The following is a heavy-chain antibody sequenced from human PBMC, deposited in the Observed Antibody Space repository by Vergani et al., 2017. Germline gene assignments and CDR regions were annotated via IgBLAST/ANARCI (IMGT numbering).Heavy chain of an antibody. J-gene: IGHJ4*02. Sequence: QVQLVQSGAEVKKPGSSVKVSCKASGGTFSSYAISWVRQAPGQGLEWMGIINPSGGSTSYAQKFQGRVTMTRDTSTSTVYMELSSLRSEDTAVYYCARDTADDSSGGLDYWGQGTLVTVSS. CDR3: ARDTADDSSGGLDY. CDR2: INPSGGST. CDR1: GGTFSSYA. D-gene: IGHD3-22*01. V-gene: IGHV1-46*01.